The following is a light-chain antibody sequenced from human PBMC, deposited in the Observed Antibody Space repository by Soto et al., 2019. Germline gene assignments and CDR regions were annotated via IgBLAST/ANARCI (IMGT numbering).Light chain of an antibody. V-gene: IGLV1-40*01. CDR1: SSNIGAGYD. Sequence: QSVLTQPPSVSGAPGQRVTISCTGSSSNIGAGYDVHWYQHRPGTAPRLLIFGNNRRPSGVPVPDRFSGSKSGTSASLAITGIQAEDEGDYYCAELDDSMNGLYVFGTGTQVTVL. J-gene: IGLJ1*01. CDR3: AELDDSMNGLYV. CDR2: GNN.